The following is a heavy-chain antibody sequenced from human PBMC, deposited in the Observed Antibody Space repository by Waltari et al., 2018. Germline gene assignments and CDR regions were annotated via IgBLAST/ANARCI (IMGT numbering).Heavy chain of an antibody. Sequence: QLQLQESGPGLVKPSETLSLTCTVSGGSISSSSYYWGWIRQPPGKGLEWIGSIYYSGSTYYTPSLKSRVTISVDTSKNQFSLKLSSVTAADTAVYYCARDPATTTFDYWGQGTLVTVSS. V-gene: IGHV4-39*07. CDR1: GGSISSSSYY. CDR3: ARDPATTTFDY. J-gene: IGHJ4*02. D-gene: IGHD5-12*01. CDR2: IYYSGST.